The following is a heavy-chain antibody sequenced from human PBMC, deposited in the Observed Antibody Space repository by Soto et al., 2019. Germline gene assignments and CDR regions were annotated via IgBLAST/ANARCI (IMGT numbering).Heavy chain of an antibody. V-gene: IGHV1-69*13. Sequence: ASVKVSCKASGGTFSSYAISWVRQAPGQGLEWMGGIIPIFGTANYAQKFQGRVTITADESTSTAYMELSSLRSEDTAVYYCARDGVATIPNYYYCGMDVWCQGTTVTVSS. J-gene: IGHJ6*02. CDR2: IIPIFGTA. CDR3: ARDGVATIPNYYYCGMDV. D-gene: IGHD5-12*01. CDR1: GGTFSSYA.